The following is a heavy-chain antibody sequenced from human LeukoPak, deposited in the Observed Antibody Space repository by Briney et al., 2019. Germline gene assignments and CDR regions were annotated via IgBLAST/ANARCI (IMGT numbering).Heavy chain of an antibody. CDR3: ARVEYYDFWSGYYPAYYYYGMDV. CDR1: GYTFTSYA. J-gene: IGHJ6*02. CDR2: INTNTGNP. D-gene: IGHD3-3*01. Sequence: GASVKVSCKASGYTFTSYAMNWVRQAPGQGLEWMGWINTNTGNPTYAQGFTGRFVFSLDTSVSTAYLQISSLKAEDTAVYYCARVEYYDFWSGYYPAYYYYGMDVWGQGTTVTVSS. V-gene: IGHV7-4-1*02.